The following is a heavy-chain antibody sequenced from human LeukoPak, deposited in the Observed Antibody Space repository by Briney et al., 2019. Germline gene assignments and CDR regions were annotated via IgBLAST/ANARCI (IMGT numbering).Heavy chain of an antibody. V-gene: IGHV3-48*03. CDR2: ISSSGSTI. CDR3: ARVYYVAGTSFDYYDSSGYQGAFDI. CDR1: GFTFSSYE. D-gene: IGHD3-22*01. J-gene: IGHJ3*02. Sequence: TGGSLRLSCAASGFTFSSYEMNWVRQAPGKGLEWVSYISSSGSTIYYADSVKGRFTISRDNAKNSLYLQMNSLRAEDTAVYYCARVYYVAGTSFDYYDSSGYQGAFDIWGQGTMVTVSS.